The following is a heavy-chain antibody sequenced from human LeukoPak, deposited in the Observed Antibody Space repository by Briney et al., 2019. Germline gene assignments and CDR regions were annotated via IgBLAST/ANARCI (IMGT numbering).Heavy chain of an antibody. J-gene: IGHJ4*02. CDR3: ARERAGIWDSFDY. D-gene: IGHD3-10*01. V-gene: IGHV3-23*01. Sequence: SGGSLRLSCAASGFTFSSYWMSWVRQAPGKGLEWVSVISGNGGRTYSADSVKGRFTISRDNSKNTVYLQMNSLRAEDTAVYYCARERAGIWDSFDYWGQGTLVAVSS. CDR1: GFTFSSYW. CDR2: ISGNGGRT.